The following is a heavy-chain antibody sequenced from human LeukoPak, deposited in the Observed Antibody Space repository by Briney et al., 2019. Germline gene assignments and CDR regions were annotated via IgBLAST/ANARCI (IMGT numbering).Heavy chain of an antibody. J-gene: IGHJ4*02. Sequence: PGGSLRLSCAASGFTFSSYSMNWVRQAPGKGLEWVSTIGGSDTNTYYADSVKGRFSISRDNAKNTLYLRMYSLRAEDTAVYYCAKPMVVTAIFPDFDYWGQGTPVTVSS. V-gene: IGHV3-23*01. CDR3: AKPMVVTAIFPDFDY. CDR1: GFTFSSYS. CDR2: IGGSDTNT. D-gene: IGHD2-21*02.